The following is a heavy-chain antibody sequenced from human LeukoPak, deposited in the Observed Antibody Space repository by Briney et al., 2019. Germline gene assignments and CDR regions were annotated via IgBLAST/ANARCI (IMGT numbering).Heavy chain of an antibody. V-gene: IGHV3-30*02. Sequence: GGSLRLSCAASGFTFSSYGMHWVRQAPGKGLEWVAFIRYDGSNKYYADSVKGRFTISRDNSKNTLYLQMNSLRAEDTAVYYCAKDLGYCSGTSCSAIDYWGQGTLVTVSS. CDR3: AKDLGYCSGTSCSAIDY. D-gene: IGHD2-15*01. CDR2: IRYDGSNK. J-gene: IGHJ4*02. CDR1: GFTFSSYG.